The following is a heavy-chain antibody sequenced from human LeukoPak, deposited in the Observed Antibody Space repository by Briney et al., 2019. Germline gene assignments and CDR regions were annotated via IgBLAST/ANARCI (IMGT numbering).Heavy chain of an antibody. Sequence: SQTLSLTCTVSGGSISSGSYYWSWIRQPAGKGLEWIGRIYTSGSTNYNPSLKSRVTISVDTSKNQFSLKLSSVTAADTAVYYCARVPSIAVAGSDWFGPSGQGTLVTVSS. CDR2: IYTSGST. J-gene: IGHJ5*02. D-gene: IGHD6-19*01. CDR1: GGSISSGSYY. V-gene: IGHV4-61*02. CDR3: ARVPSIAVAGSDWFGP.